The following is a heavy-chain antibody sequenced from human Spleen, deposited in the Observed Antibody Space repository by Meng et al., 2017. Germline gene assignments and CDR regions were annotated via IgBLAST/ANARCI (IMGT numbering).Heavy chain of an antibody. CDR3: ATPQCSGGNCPLDS. CDR2: ISWNSGSI. V-gene: IGHV3-9*01. Sequence: SLKISCAASGFTFDDYAMHWVRQAPGKGLEWVSGISWNSGSIGYADSVKGRFTISRDNAKNSLYLQMDSLRVEDTAVYYCATPQCSGGNCPLDSWGQGTLVTVSS. J-gene: IGHJ4*02. D-gene: IGHD2-15*01. CDR1: GFTFDDYA.